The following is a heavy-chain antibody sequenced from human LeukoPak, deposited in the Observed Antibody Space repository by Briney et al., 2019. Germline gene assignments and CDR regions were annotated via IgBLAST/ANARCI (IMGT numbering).Heavy chain of an antibody. V-gene: IGHV3-53*01. Sequence: QTGGSLRLSCAASGLTVSSNCMSWVRQAAGKGLEWVSLIYSGGSTYYTDSVKGRFTISRDNSKNTLYLQMNSLRAEDTAVYYCARRAGDYSHPYDYWGQGILVTVSS. CDR3: ARRAGDYSHPYDY. CDR2: IYSGGST. J-gene: IGHJ4*02. D-gene: IGHD3-22*01. CDR1: GLTVSSNC.